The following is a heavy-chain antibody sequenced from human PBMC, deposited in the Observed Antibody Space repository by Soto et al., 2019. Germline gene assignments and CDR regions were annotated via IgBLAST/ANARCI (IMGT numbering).Heavy chain of an antibody. J-gene: IGHJ4*02. CDR1: GASITSGSYS. Sequence: QLQLQESGSGLVNPSQTLSLTCTVSGASITSGSYSWSWIRQAPGKGLEWIGNIHVTGYTAFSPSLMRRVTMSVDTSKNQFSLNVNSVTAADTAVYFCARGGALRPNGHVPLVFWGQGTLVTVSS. CDR2: IHVTGYT. CDR3: ARGGALRPNGHVPLVF. D-gene: IGHD1-26*01. V-gene: IGHV4-30-2*01.